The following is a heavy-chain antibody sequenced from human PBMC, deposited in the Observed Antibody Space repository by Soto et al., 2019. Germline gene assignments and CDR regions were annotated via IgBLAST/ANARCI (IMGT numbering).Heavy chain of an antibody. CDR2: IKQDGSEK. CDR1: GFTFSSYC. D-gene: IGHD3-10*01. CDR3: ARDSPLRGHYYYYGMDV. J-gene: IGHJ6*02. Sequence: EALRLSCAASGFTFSSYCMSWVRQAPGKGLEWVANIKQDGSEKYYVDSVKGRFTISRDNAKNSLYLQMNSLRAEDTAVYYCARDSPLRGHYYYYGMDVWGQGTTVTVSS. V-gene: IGHV3-7*01.